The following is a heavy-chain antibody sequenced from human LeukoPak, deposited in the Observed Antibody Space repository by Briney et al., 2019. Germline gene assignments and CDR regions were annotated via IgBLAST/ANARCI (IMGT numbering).Heavy chain of an antibody. CDR1: GFTFSSYG. D-gene: IGHD6-13*01. V-gene: IGHV3-30*18. CDR3: AKGRVAAAGTGFGFDY. CDR2: ISYDGSNK. Sequence: PGGSLRLSCAASGFTFSSYGMHWVRQAPGKGLEWVAVISYDGSNKYYADSVKGRFTTSRDNSKNTLYLQMNSLRAEDTAVYYCAKGRVAAAGTGFGFDYWGQGTLVTVSS. J-gene: IGHJ4*02.